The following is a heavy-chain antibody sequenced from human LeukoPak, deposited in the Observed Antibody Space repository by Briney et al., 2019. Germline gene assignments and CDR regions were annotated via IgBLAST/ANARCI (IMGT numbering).Heavy chain of an antibody. CDR1: GGSFSGYY. D-gene: IGHD3-10*01. V-gene: IGHV4-34*01. J-gene: IGHJ6*03. CDR2: INHSGST. Sequence: TSETLSLTCAVYGGSFSGYYWSWIRQPPGKGLEWIGEINHSGSTNYNPSLKSRVTISVDTSKNQFSLKLSSVTAADTAVYYCARQRGRSGSYGLGYYYMDVWGKGTTVTISS. CDR3: ARQRGRSGSYGLGYYYMDV.